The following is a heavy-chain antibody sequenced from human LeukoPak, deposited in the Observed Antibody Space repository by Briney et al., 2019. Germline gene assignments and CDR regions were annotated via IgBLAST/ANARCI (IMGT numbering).Heavy chain of an antibody. Sequence: PGTSLRLSCAASGFNFSSYAMHWVRQAPGEGLEWVGLISYGGIDKSYADSVKGRFAISRDSSKRTLYLHMNNLRAEDTAMYYCARESWSDSVAFDIWGLGTMVIVSS. V-gene: IGHV3-30*09. J-gene: IGHJ3*02. D-gene: IGHD3-3*01. CDR1: GFNFSSYA. CDR3: ARESWSDSVAFDI. CDR2: ISYGGIDK.